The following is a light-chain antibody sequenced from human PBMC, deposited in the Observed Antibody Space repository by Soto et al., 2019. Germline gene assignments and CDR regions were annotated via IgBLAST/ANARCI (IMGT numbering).Light chain of an antibody. CDR2: GAS. V-gene: IGKV3-20*01. J-gene: IGKJ5*01. CDR1: QSVSGDY. CDR3: QQYGSSPIT. Sequence: EIMMTQSPFTLSFSPGERSTRSFIASQSVSGDYLAWYQQKPGQAPRLLVYGASSRATGIPDRFSGFGSGTDFTLTISRLEPEDFAVYFCQQYGSSPITFGQGTRLEIK.